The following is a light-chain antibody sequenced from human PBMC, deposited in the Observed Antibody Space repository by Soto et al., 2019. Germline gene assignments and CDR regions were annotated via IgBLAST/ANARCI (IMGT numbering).Light chain of an antibody. CDR3: QQYDILPIT. CDR1: QDISNY. CDR2: DAS. Sequence: DIQMTQSPSSLSASVGDRVTITCQASQDISNYLNWYQQKPGKAPKLLIYDASNLETGVPSRFSGSGSGTDFIFTISSLQTEDIGTYYCQQYDILPITFGRGTRLEIK. J-gene: IGKJ5*01. V-gene: IGKV1-33*01.